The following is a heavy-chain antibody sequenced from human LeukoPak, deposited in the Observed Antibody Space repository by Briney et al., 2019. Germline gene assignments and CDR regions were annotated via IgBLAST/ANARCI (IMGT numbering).Heavy chain of an antibody. Sequence: ASAKVSRKASGYTFSGYYIHWVRQAPGQGLEWMGWINPNSGGTNYAQKFQGRVTMTRDTSISTAYMELSRLRSDDTAVYYCARDPGVAVAVTGEYYFDYWGQGTLVTVSS. CDR2: INPNSGGT. J-gene: IGHJ4*02. CDR1: GYTFSGYY. D-gene: IGHD6-19*01. CDR3: ARDPGVAVAVTGEYYFDY. V-gene: IGHV1-2*02.